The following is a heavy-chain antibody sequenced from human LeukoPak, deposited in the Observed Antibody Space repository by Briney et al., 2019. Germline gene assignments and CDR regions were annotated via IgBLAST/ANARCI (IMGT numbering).Heavy chain of an antibody. CDR2: IDTYSATT. CDR1: GYSFTSYD. D-gene: IGHD6-6*01. V-gene: IGHV1-18*01. CDR3: AREEDSSSPYYYYAVDV. Sequence: GASVKVSCKASGYSFTSYDVTWVRQAPGQGLEWMGRIDTYSATTNYAQKLQGRVTFTRDTSASTAYMELSSLRSEDTAVYYCAREEDSSSPYYYYAVDVWGQGTTVTVSS. J-gene: IGHJ6*02.